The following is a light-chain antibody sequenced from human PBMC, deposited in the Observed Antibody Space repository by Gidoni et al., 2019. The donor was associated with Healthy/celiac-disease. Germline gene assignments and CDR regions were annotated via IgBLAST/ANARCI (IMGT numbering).Light chain of an antibody. CDR2: DAS. CDR3: QQRSNWPPIT. J-gene: IGKJ5*01. CDR1: QSVSSY. Sequence: DIVLTQSPATLSLSPGERATLSCRASQSVSSYLAWYQQQPGQAPRLLIYDASNRATGIPARFSGSGAGTDFTLTISSLEPEDVAVYYCQQRSNWPPITFXXXTRLEIK. V-gene: IGKV3-11*01.